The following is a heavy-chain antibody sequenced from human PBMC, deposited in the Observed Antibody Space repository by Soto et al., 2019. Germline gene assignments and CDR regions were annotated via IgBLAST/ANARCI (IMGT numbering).Heavy chain of an antibody. CDR1: GFIFSDYY. J-gene: IGHJ4*02. CDR3: AREFDADSRTDFDY. Sequence: QVQLVESGGGLVKPGGSLRLSCATSGFIFSDYYMHWIRQAPGKGLEWISYISGNGRIIQYADSAKGRFTISRDNAQNSLYLKMNSIRAEDTALYFCAREFDADSRTDFDYWGQGTLVTVSS. D-gene: IGHD4-17*01. CDR2: ISGNGRII. V-gene: IGHV3-11*01.